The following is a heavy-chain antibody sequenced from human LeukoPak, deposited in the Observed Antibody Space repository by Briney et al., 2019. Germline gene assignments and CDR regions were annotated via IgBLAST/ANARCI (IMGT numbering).Heavy chain of an antibody. CDR2: INPNSGGT. Sequence: GASVKVSCKASGYTFTGYYMHWVRQAPGQGLEWMGWINPNSGGTNYAQKFQGRVPMTRDTSISTAYMELSRLRSDDTAVYYCAATYYYDSSGLDYWGQGTLVTVSS. J-gene: IGHJ4*02. CDR3: AATYYYDSSGLDY. CDR1: GYTFTGYY. V-gene: IGHV1-2*02. D-gene: IGHD3-22*01.